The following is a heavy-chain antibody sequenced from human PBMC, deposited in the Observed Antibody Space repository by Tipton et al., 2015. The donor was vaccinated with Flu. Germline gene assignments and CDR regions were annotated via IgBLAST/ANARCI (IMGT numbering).Heavy chain of an antibody. D-gene: IGHD4-23*01. Sequence: TLSLTCTVSGGSISSYYWSWIRQPPGKGLEWIGYIYYSGSTNDNPSLKSRVTISVDTSKNQFSLKLSSVTAADTAVYYCARVYGGRVAYWGQGTLVTVSS. CDR2: IYYSGST. J-gene: IGHJ4*02. CDR1: GGSISSYY. V-gene: IGHV4-59*01. CDR3: ARVYGGRVAY.